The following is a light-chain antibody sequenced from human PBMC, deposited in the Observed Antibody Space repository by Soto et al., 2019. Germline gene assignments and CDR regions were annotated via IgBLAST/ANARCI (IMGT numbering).Light chain of an antibody. CDR3: QQRNYWPLT. V-gene: IGKV3-11*01. CDR1: QSVSSQ. CDR2: EAS. Sequence: EVVLTQSPATLSLSPGDGATLSCRASQSVSSQVAWYQHKPGQAPRLLIYEASIRASDIPGRFSGSGSGTDFTLTISRLEPEDSAVYYCQQRNYWPLTFGGGTKVEMK. J-gene: IGKJ4*01.